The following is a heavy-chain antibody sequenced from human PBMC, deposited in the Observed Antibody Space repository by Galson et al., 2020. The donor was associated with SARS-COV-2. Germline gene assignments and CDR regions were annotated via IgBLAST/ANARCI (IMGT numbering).Heavy chain of an antibody. CDR3: SNEPCSSTGCYFSDYMDV. J-gene: IGHJ6*03. CDR1: GFTFSSYG. Sequence: GGSLRLSCAASGFTFSSYGMHWVRQAPGKGLEWVAFIRYDGSNKYYADSVKGRFTISRDNSKNTLYLQMNSLRAEDTAVYYCSNEPCSSTGCYFSDYMDVWGKGTTVTVAS. D-gene: IGHD2-2*01. CDR2: IRYDGSNK. V-gene: IGHV3-30*02.